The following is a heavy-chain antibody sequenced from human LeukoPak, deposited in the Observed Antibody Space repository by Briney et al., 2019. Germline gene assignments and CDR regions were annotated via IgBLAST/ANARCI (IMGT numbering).Heavy chain of an antibody. J-gene: IGHJ4*02. CDR2: ISGSGGST. D-gene: IGHD6-19*01. CDR3: AKAEKKGSSRPFNY. Sequence: PGGSLRLSCAASGFTFSSYAMSWVRQAPGKGLQWVSGISGSGGSTYYADSVKGRFTISRDNSMNTLFLQMSSLRAEDTAVYYCAKAEKKGSSRPFNYWGQGSLLTVSS. V-gene: IGHV3-23*01. CDR1: GFTFSSYA.